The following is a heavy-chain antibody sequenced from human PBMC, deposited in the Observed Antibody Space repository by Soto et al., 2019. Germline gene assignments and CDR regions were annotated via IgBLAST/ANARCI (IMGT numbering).Heavy chain of an antibody. V-gene: IGHV4-30-4*01. J-gene: IGHJ4*02. CDR3: ARVGGFGATTIDY. CDR2: IYYSGST. Sequence: SETLSLTCTVSGGSISSGDYYWSWIRQPPGKGLEWIGYIYYSGSTYYNPSLKSRVTISVDTSKNQFSLKLSSVTAADTAVYYCARVGGFGATTIDYWGQGTLVTVSS. D-gene: IGHD3-10*01. CDR1: GGSISSGDYY.